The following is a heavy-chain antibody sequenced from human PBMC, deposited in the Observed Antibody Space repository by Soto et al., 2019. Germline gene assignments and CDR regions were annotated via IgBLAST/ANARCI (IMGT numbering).Heavy chain of an antibody. V-gene: IGHV1-18*01. Sequence: QVQLVQSGAEVKKPGASVKVSCKASGYTFTNYDISWVRQAPGQGLEWMGWISAYNVNTNYAQNLQGRVTMTTDTSTSTAYMELRRLRSDDTAVYYGAREGGDIVVVPAPGVRAFDIWGQGTRVTVSS. CDR2: ISAYNVNT. D-gene: IGHD2-2*01. J-gene: IGHJ3*02. CDR1: GYTFTNYD. CDR3: AREGGDIVVVPAPGVRAFDI.